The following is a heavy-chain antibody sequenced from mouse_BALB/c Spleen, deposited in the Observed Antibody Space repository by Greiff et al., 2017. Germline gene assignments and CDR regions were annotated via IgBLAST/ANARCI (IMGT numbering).Heavy chain of an antibody. V-gene: IGHV3-2*02. J-gene: IGHJ2*01. D-gene: IGHD2-2*01. CDR2: ISYSGST. Sequence: EVKLVESGPGLVKPSQSLSLTCTVTGYSITSDYAWNWIRQFPGNKLEWMGYISYSGSTSYNPSLKSRISITRDTSKNQFFLQLNSVTTEDTATYYCASIDYGYDEGFDYWGQGTTLTVSS. CDR1: GYSITSDYA. CDR3: ASIDYGYDEGFDY.